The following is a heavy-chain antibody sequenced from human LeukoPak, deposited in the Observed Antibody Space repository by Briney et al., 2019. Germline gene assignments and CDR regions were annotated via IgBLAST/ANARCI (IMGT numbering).Heavy chain of an antibody. CDR2: IYYSGST. D-gene: IGHD6-19*01. Sequence: SETLSLTCTVSGGSVRSSSYYWGWIRQPPGKGLEWIGSIYYSGSTYYNASLKSRGTISVDTSKNQFSLKLNSVTAADTAVYFCARQVVAVAGTGYFDYWGQGTLVTVSS. J-gene: IGHJ4*02. V-gene: IGHV4-39*01. CDR1: GGSVRSSSYY. CDR3: ARQVVAVAGTGYFDY.